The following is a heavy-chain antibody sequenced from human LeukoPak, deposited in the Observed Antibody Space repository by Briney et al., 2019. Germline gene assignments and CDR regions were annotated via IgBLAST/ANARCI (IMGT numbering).Heavy chain of an antibody. Sequence: LSGGSLRLSCAASGFTFSSYAMSWVRQAPGKGLEWVSAISGSGDYIYYADSVKGRFTISRDNSKNTLYLQMNSLRAEDTAVYYCAKGGIAVAGTSYYYYMDVWGKGTTVTISS. J-gene: IGHJ6*03. V-gene: IGHV3-23*01. CDR3: AKGGIAVAGTSYYYYMDV. D-gene: IGHD6-19*01. CDR2: ISGSGDYI. CDR1: GFTFSSYA.